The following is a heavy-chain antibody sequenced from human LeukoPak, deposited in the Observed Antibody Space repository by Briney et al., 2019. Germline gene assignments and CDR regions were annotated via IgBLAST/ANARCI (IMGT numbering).Heavy chain of an antibody. CDR1: GFTFRSYG. D-gene: IGHD6-19*01. Sequence: GGSLRLSCAASGFTFRSYGMHWVRQAPGKGLEWVAVISYDGSNKYYVDSVKGRFTISRDNSKNTLYLQMNSLRTEDTAVYYCAKDPRGSGWYLGGDYWGQGTLVTVSS. CDR3: AKDPRGSGWYLGGDY. CDR2: ISYDGSNK. V-gene: IGHV3-30*18. J-gene: IGHJ4*02.